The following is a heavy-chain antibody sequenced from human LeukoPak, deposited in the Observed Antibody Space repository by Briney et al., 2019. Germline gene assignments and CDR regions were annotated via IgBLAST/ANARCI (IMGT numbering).Heavy chain of an antibody. V-gene: IGHV4-4*07. CDR1: GGSISSYY. D-gene: IGHD5-12*01. CDR3: ARDSLSGSPGFDYYYYGMDV. Sequence: PSETLSLTCTVSGGSISSYYWSWIRRPAGKGLEWIGRIYTSGSTNYNPSLKSRVTISVDTSKNQFSLKLSSVTAADTAVYYCARDSLSGSPGFDYYYYGMDVWGQGTTVTVSS. CDR2: IYTSGST. J-gene: IGHJ6*02.